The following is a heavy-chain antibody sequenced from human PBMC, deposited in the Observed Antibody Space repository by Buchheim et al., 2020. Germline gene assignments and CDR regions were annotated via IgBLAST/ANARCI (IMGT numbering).Heavy chain of an antibody. V-gene: IGHV3-48*01. D-gene: IGHD3-22*01. CDR1: GFTFSSYS. CDR2: ISSSSSTI. CDR3: ARDPRYYYDSSGYYGQFDY. J-gene: IGHJ4*02. Sequence: EVQLVESGGGLVQPGGSLRLSCAASGFTFSSYSMNWVRQAPGKGLEWVSYISSSSSTIYYADSVQGRFTISRDNAKNSLYLQMNSLRAEDTAVYYCARDPRYYYDSSGYYGQFDYWGQGTL.